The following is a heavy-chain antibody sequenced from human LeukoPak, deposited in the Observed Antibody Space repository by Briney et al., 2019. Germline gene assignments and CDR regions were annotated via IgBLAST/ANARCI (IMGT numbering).Heavy chain of an antibody. V-gene: IGHV3-15*01. CDR2: IKSKTDGGTT. J-gene: IGHJ4*02. Sequence: GGSLRLSCAASGFTFSNAWMSWVRQAPGKGLEWVGRIKSKTDGGTTDYAAPVKGRFTISRDDSKNTLYLQMNSLKTEDTAVYYCTTDPGGTAMVTYWGQGTLVTVSS. D-gene: IGHD5-18*01. CDR1: GFTFSNAW. CDR3: TTDPGGTAMVTY.